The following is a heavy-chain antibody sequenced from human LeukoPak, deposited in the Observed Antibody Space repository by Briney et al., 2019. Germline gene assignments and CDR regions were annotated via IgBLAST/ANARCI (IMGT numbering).Heavy chain of an antibody. CDR1: GGSISNYY. CDR2: IYYSGST. D-gene: IGHD3-10*01. Sequence: SETLSLTCTVSGGSISNYYWSWIRQPPGKGLEWIGYIYYSGSTNYNPSPKSRVTISVDTSKNQFSLKLRSVTAADTAVYYCARAGRTEGNYYGSGSYYPTYYFDYWGQGTLVTVSS. J-gene: IGHJ4*02. V-gene: IGHV4-59*01. CDR3: ARAGRTEGNYYGSGSYYPTYYFDY.